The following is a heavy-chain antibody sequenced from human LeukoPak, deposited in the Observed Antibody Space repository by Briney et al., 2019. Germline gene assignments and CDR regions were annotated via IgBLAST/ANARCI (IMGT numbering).Heavy chain of an antibody. V-gene: IGHV3-23*01. CDR3: AKRIQSAMAMGY. D-gene: IGHD5-18*01. Sequence: GGSLRLSCAASGFTFSSYEMNWVRQAPGKGLEWVSDISGSGGSTYYADSVKGRFTISRDNSKNTMYLQMNSLRAEDTAVYYCAKRIQSAMAMGYWGQGTLVTVSS. J-gene: IGHJ4*02. CDR2: ISGSGGST. CDR1: GFTFSSYE.